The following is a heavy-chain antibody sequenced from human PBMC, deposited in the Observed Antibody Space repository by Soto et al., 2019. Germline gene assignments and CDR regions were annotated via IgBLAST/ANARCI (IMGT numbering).Heavy chain of an antibody. CDR2: ISGSGGST. V-gene: IGHV3-23*01. D-gene: IGHD6-6*01. J-gene: IGHJ4*02. CDR1: GFTFSSYA. CDR3: AKDLVLYSSSSPHYFDY. Sequence: QPGGSLRLSCAASGFTFSSYAMSWVRQAPGKGLECISVISGSGGSTYYADSVKGRFTISRDNSKNTLYLQMNSLRAEDSATYYCAKDLVLYSSSSPHYFDYWGQGSLVTVSS.